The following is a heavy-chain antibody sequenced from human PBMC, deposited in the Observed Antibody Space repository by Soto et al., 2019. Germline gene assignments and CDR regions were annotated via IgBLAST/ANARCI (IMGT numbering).Heavy chain of an antibody. D-gene: IGHD3-3*01. CDR2: IWYDGRNK. Sequence: PTGSLRLPCASSGYTLSSLVLHRSRHAPGKGLEWVAVIWYDGRNKYYADSGKGRFTIPRDISKNTLHMPLNRLSAEDTREYYCVRADGFPNYDVSRTECYSYGM. CDR3: VRADGFPNYDVSRTECYSYGM. V-gene: IGHV3-33*01. CDR1: GYTLSSLV. J-gene: IGHJ6*01.